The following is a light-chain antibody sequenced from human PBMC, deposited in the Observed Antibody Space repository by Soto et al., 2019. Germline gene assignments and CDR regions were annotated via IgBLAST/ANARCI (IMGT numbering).Light chain of an antibody. CDR2: AAS. Sequence: DIQMTQSPSSLSASVGDRVTITCRASQGITTYLNWYQHKPGEAPQLLIYAASSLQTGVPSRFSGTGSGTDFTLTISSLQPEDSATYYCQQSYTFGQGTKLEIK. CDR1: QGITTY. CDR3: QQSYT. J-gene: IGKJ2*01. V-gene: IGKV1-39*01.